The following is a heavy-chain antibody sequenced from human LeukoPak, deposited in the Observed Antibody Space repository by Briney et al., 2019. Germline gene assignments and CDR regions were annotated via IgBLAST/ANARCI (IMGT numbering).Heavy chain of an antibody. V-gene: IGHV3-7*01. CDR3: ARGQASGSFIIDY. CDR1: GFTFSSYW. Sequence: PGGSLRLSCAASGFTFSSYWMSWVRQAPGRVMEWVANIKEDGSQKYYVDSVKGRFTISRDNAKNSLYLQMNSLRAEDTAVYYCARGQASGSFIIDYWGQGTLVTVSS. D-gene: IGHD3-10*01. CDR2: IKEDGSQK. J-gene: IGHJ4*02.